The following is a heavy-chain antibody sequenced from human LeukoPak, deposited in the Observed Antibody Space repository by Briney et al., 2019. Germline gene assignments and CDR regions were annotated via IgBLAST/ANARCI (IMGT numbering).Heavy chain of an antibody. V-gene: IGHV3-30*18. D-gene: IGHD2-15*01. CDR2: ISYDGSNK. CDR3: AKDRGIAVAATLLDWFDP. J-gene: IGHJ5*02. CDR1: GFTFSSYG. Sequence: GGSLRLSSAASGFTFSSYGMHWVRQAPGKGLEWVAVISYDGSNKYYADSVKGRFTISRDNSKNTLYLQMNSLRAEDTAVYYCAKDRGIAVAATLLDWFDPWGQGTPVTVSS.